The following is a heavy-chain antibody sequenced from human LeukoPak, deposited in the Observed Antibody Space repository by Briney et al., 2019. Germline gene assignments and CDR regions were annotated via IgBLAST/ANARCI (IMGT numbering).Heavy chain of an antibody. J-gene: IGHJ6*03. Sequence: GGSLRLSCAASGFTVSSNYMSWVRQAPGKGLEWVSVIYSGGSTYYADSVKGRFTISRDNSKNTLYLQMNSLRAEDTAVYYCARDSDPMVRGVNSHYYYMDVWGKGTTVTISS. CDR2: IYSGGST. CDR1: GFTVSSNY. D-gene: IGHD3-10*01. V-gene: IGHV3-66*01. CDR3: ARDSDPMVRGVNSHYYYMDV.